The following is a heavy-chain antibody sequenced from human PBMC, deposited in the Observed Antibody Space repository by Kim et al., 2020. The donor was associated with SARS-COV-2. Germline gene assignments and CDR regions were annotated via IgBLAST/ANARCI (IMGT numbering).Heavy chain of an antibody. Sequence: GGSLRLSCVASGFTFDTYAMSWVRQAPGKGLEWVAGISCGAGNKFYADSVRGRFTISRDKAKNMLYLQMNSLRDEDTALYYCAQMVIMDGYNYFYYYAIDVWGRGNTLTVSS. CDR3: AQMVIMDGYNYFYYYAIDV. J-gene: IGHJ6*02. CDR2: ISCGAGNK. D-gene: IGHD2-21*01. CDR1: GFTFDTYA. V-gene: IGHV3-23*01.